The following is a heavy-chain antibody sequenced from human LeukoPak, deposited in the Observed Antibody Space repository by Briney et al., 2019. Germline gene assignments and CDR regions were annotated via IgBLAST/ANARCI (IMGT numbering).Heavy chain of an antibody. CDR1: GFSVGSND. J-gene: IGHJ4*02. D-gene: IGHD3-16*01. CDR2: IYSGGRT. CDR3: ASRLGELFHFDY. Sequence: PGGSLRLSCAAPGFSVGSNDINWVRQAPGKGLEWVSVIYSGGRTYYADSVKGRFTISRDNSKSTPYLQMNSLRSEDTAVYYCASRLGELFHFDYWGQGTLVTVSS. V-gene: IGHV3-53*05.